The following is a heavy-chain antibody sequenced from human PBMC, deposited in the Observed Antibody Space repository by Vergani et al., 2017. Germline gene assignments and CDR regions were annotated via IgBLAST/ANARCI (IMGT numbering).Heavy chain of an antibody. CDR1: GFTFSSYG. CDR2: ISYDGSNK. V-gene: IGHV3-30*18. CDR3: AKSPPDDSSGYYFDY. J-gene: IGHJ4*02. Sequence: QVQLVESGGGVVQPGRSLRLSCAASGFTFSSYGMHWVRQAPGKGLEWVAVISYDGSNKYYADSVKGRFTISRDNSKNTLYLQMNSLRAEDTAVYYCAKSPPDDSSGYYFDYWGQGTLVTVSS. D-gene: IGHD3-22*01.